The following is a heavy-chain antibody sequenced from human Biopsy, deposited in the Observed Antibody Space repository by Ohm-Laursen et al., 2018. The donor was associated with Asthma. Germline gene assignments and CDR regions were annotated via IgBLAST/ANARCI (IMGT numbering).Heavy chain of an antibody. V-gene: IGHV4-59*07. J-gene: IGHJ4*02. D-gene: IGHD6-13*01. CDR3: VRATSTWSQSGPHYFDH. CDR2: VHSTGST. Sequence: SDTLSLNCTVSPGSINDYYWNWIRQFPGKGLEWIGHVHSTGSTRFNPSLKSRLTISVDTSVDQVSLKLTSVTAADTAVYYCVRATSTWSQSGPHYFDHWGQGTLVTVSS. CDR1: PGSINDYY.